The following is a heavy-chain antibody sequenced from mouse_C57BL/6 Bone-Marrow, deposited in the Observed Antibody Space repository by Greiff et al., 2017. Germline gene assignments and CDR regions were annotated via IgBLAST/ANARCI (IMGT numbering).Heavy chain of an antibody. CDR1: GYTFTSYG. D-gene: IGHD2-2*01. V-gene: IGHV1-81*01. CDR2: IYPRSGNT. J-gene: IGHJ3*01. Sequence: VQLQQSGAELARPGASVKLSCNASGYTFTSYGISWVKQRTGQGLEWIGEIYPRSGNTYYNEKFKGKATLTADKSSSTAYMELRSLTSEDSAVYFCARGGYPWFAYWGQGTLVTVSA. CDR3: ARGGYPWFAY.